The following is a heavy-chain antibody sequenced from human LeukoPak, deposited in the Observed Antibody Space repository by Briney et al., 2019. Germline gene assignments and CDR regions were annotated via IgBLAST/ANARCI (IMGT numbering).Heavy chain of an antibody. V-gene: IGHV3-23*01. D-gene: IGHD4-11*01. CDR1: GVTSSNYA. CDR2: ISGRGGST. J-gene: IGHJ4*02. CDR3: AKGQDYSNYYYFYY. Sequence: GGSLRLSCAASGVTSSNYAMSSVRQAPGKGLEWVSVISGRGGSTYYADSVKGRFAIFRDNSKNTRYLQINSLRAEDTAVYYCAKGQDYSNYYYFYYWGQGTLVTVSS.